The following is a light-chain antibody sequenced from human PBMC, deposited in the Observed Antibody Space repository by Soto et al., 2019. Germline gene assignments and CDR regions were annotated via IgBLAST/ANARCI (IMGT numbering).Light chain of an antibody. CDR3: QQYGSSPPVT. CDR1: RSVTTY. J-gene: IGKJ4*01. V-gene: IGKV3-20*01. Sequence: EIVLTQSPATLSLSPGETGTLSCRASRSVTTYLAWYQQKPGQAPRLLIYGASSRATGIPDRFSGSGSGTDFTLTISRLEPEDFAVYYCQQYGSSPPVTFGGGTKVDIK. CDR2: GAS.